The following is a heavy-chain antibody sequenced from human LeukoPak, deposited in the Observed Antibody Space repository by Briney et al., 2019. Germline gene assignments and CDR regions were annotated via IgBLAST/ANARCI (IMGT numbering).Heavy chain of an antibody. CDR1: GFTFSDNR. J-gene: IGHJ4*02. V-gene: IGHV3-74*01. Sequence: PGGSLRLSCAASGFTFSDNRMSWVRQAPGRGLVWVSRIDTDGSSTSDADSVRGRVTISRDNAKNTLYLQMNSLGADDTAVYYCARAGYCSGGSCYFDYWGQGTQVIVSS. D-gene: IGHD2-15*01. CDR2: IDTDGSST. CDR3: ARAGYCSGGSCYFDY.